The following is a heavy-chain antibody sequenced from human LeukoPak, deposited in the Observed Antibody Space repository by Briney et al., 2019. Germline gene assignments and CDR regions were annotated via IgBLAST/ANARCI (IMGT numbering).Heavy chain of an antibody. CDR3: ARVDRGLYYYGMDV. V-gene: IGHV4-39*01. D-gene: IGHD3-22*01. CDR2: IYYREST. CDR1: GGSISSSSYY. Sequence: SETRSLTCTVSGGSISSSSYYWGWIRQPPGKGLEWFGSIYYRESTYYNPSLKSRVTISVDTSKNQFSLKLSSVTAADTAVYYCARVDRGLYYYGMDVWGQGTTVTVSS. J-gene: IGHJ6*02.